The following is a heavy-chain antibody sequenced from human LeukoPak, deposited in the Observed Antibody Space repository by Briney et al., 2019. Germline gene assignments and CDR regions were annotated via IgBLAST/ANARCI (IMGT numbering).Heavy chain of an antibody. CDR3: ARDKSIGYDY. D-gene: IGHD2-15*01. CDR1: EGIFGTYA. V-gene: IGHV1-69*13. Sequence: ASVKASCYPSEGIFGTYAISWVRQAPGQVLEWMGGIIPIFGTANYAQKFQGRVTITADESTSTAYMELSSLRSEDTAVYYCARDKSIGYDYWGQGTLVTVSS. CDR2: IIPIFGTA. J-gene: IGHJ4*02.